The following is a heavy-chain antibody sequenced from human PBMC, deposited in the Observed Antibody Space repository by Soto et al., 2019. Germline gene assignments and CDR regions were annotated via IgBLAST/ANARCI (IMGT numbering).Heavy chain of an antibody. CDR3: ARARGIAAAGMTTDP. Sequence: VASVKVSCKASGGTFSSYAISWVRQAPGQGLEWMGGIIPIFGTANYAQKFQGRVTITADESTSTAYMELSSLRSEDTAVYYCARARGIAAAGMTTDPWGQGTLVTVSS. CDR2: IIPIFGTA. D-gene: IGHD6-13*01. J-gene: IGHJ5*02. CDR1: GGTFSSYA. V-gene: IGHV1-69*13.